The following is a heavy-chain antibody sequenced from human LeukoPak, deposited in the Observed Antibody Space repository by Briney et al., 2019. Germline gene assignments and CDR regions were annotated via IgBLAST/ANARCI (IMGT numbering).Heavy chain of an antibody. Sequence: GASVKVSCKLSGYALTLLSIYWVRQAPGKGLEWMGGFDPEEAETIYAQKFQGRVTMTEDTSTDTAYMELRSLRSEDTAVYYCARDGVDTATYNWFDPWGQGTLVTVSS. V-gene: IGHV1-24*01. CDR3: ARDGVDTATYNWFDP. CDR1: GYALTLLS. J-gene: IGHJ5*02. CDR2: FDPEEAET. D-gene: IGHD5-18*01.